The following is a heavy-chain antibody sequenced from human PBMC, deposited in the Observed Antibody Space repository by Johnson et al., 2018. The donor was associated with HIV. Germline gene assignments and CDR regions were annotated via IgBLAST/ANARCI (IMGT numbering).Heavy chain of an antibody. CDR1: GFTFSSYA. V-gene: IGHV3-30-3*01. J-gene: IGHJ3*02. D-gene: IGHD2-15*01. Sequence: MLLVASGGGVVQPGRSLRLSCAASGFTFSSYAMHWVRQAPGKGLEWVAVISYDESNQYYADSVKGRITISSDNSKHTLYLQMNSLRAEDTAVYYCAKEEDIWHLGLYRAFDIWGQGTMVTVSS. CDR3: AKEEDIWHLGLYRAFDI. CDR2: ISYDESNQ.